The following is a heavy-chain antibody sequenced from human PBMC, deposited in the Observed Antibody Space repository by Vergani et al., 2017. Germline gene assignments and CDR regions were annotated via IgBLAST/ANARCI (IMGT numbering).Heavy chain of an antibody. D-gene: IGHD3-3*01. Sequence: QDQLVQSGAEVKKPGASVKVSCKASGYTFTSYDINWVRQATGQGLEWMGWMNPNSGNTGYAQKFQGRVTMTRNTSISTAYMELSSLRSEDTAVYYCARDHLPVKYYDFWRDTTHDAFDIWGQGTMVTVSS. CDR1: GYTFTSYD. V-gene: IGHV1-8*01. CDR3: ARDHLPVKYYDFWRDTTHDAFDI. CDR2: MNPNSGNT. J-gene: IGHJ3*02.